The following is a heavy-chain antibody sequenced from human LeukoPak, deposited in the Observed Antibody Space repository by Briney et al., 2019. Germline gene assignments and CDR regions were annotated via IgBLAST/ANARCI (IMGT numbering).Heavy chain of an antibody. CDR1: GFTFSTYW. Sequence: GGSLRLSCAASGFTFSTYWMHWVRQAPGKGLVWVSRVNGDGSSTNYADSVKGRFTISRDNAKNTLYLQMNSLRAEDTAVYYCARDGIAAVDFDYWGQGILVTVSS. CDR2: VNGDGSST. J-gene: IGHJ4*02. V-gene: IGHV3-74*01. D-gene: IGHD6-13*01. CDR3: ARDGIAAVDFDY.